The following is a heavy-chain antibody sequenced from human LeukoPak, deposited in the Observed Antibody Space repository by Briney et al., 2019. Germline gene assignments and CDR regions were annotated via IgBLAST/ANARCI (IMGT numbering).Heavy chain of an antibody. D-gene: IGHD3-10*01. CDR1: GFTFDDYD. J-gene: IGHJ4*02. CDR2: INWNGGRT. V-gene: IGHV3-20*04. CDR3: ARGLDNYGSGSSD. Sequence: PGGSLRLSCAASGFTFDDYDMTWVRQAPGEGLEWVSSINWNGGRTYYADSVKGRFTISRDNAKNSLYLQMNSLRAEDTAVYYCARGLDNYGSGSSDWGQGTLVTVSS.